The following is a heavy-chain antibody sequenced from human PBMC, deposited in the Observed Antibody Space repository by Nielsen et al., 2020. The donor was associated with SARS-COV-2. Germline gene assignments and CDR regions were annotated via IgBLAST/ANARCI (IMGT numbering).Heavy chain of an antibody. Sequence: GESLKISCAASGFSFDDYDMSWVRQVPGKGLEWVSGVKWNGHSRGYADSVRGRFTVSRDNTKKSMYLQMHILKVEDTAFYYCARDGSLVTTSYFDFWGQGILVTVTS. D-gene: IGHD2-21*02. CDR3: ARDGSLVTTSYFDF. CDR2: VKWNGHSR. J-gene: IGHJ4*02. CDR1: GFSFDDYD. V-gene: IGHV3-20*04.